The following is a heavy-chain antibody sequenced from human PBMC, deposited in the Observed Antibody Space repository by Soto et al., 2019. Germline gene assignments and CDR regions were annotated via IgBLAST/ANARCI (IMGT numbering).Heavy chain of an antibody. CDR1: GFNFDDHV. V-gene: IGHV3-9*01. CDR3: ARSWSGSTSGRVDV. Sequence: EVRLVESGGGLVNPGRSLRLSCVASGFNFDDHVMNWVRQVPGKGLEWVGHINWNGYSIGYGGSVRGRFTISRDNAQNTLYLQMNSLRPEDTAVYYCARSWSGSTSGRVDVWGQGTTVTVSS. J-gene: IGHJ6*02. D-gene: IGHD3-3*01. CDR2: INWNGYSI.